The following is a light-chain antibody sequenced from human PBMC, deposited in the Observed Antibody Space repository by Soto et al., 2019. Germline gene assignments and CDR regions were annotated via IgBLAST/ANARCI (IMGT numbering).Light chain of an antibody. CDR2: WAS. CDR1: KRFLYTSNGKGY. V-gene: IGKV4-1*01. CDR3: QQYYTTPLT. J-gene: IGKJ4*01. Sequence: DIVMTQSPDSLAVSLGERAPINCKSSKRFLYTSNGKGYLAWYQQKPGRPPKLLVYWASTRESGVPDRFSGSGSGTDFTLTISSLQADDVAVYYCQQYYTTPLTFGGGTKVEIK.